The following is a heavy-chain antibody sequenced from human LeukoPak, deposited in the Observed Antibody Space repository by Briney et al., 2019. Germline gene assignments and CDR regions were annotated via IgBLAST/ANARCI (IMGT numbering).Heavy chain of an antibody. V-gene: IGHV1-18*01. CDR3: ARETSDGVPDYYYYMDV. J-gene: IGHJ6*03. CDR1: GYTFTSYG. Sequence: ASAKVSCKASGYTFTSYGISRVRQAPGQGLEWIGWMSAYNGNTNYAQKLQGRVTMTTDTSTSTAYMELRSLRSDDTAVYYCARETSDGVPDYYYYMDVWGKGTTVTISS. D-gene: IGHD3-10*01. CDR2: MSAYNGNT.